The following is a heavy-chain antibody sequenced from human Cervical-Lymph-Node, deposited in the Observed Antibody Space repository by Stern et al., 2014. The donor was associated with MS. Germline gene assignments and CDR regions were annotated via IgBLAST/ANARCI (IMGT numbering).Heavy chain of an antibody. CDR2: IYPGDSDT. Sequence: EDQLVESGAEVKKPGDSLKISCKASGYSFKSYWIGWVRQMPGKGLEWMGIIYPGDSDTTCGPSFQGQVPISADKSISTAYLQWSSLKASDTAMYYCARSLPAVSWRSSGYDSAMDVWGQGTTVTVSS. D-gene: IGHD5-12*01. CDR3: ARSLPAVSWRSSGYDSAMDV. J-gene: IGHJ6*02. V-gene: IGHV5-51*03. CDR1: GYSFKSYW.